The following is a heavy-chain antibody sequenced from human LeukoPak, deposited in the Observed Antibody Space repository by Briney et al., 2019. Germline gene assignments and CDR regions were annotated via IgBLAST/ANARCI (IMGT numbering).Heavy chain of an antibody. CDR3: ARDRRGRYNDILIGYYTRPPFDY. CDR1: GYTFTSHG. CDR2: ISAYSGNT. V-gene: IGHV1-18*01. Sequence: ASVKVSCKASGYTFTSHGISWVRQAPGQGLEWMAWISAYSGNTNYAQKFQGRVTMTTDTSTNTAYMELRSLRSDDTAVYYCARDRRGRYNDILIGYYTRPPFDYWGQGTLVTVSS. D-gene: IGHD3-9*01. J-gene: IGHJ4*02.